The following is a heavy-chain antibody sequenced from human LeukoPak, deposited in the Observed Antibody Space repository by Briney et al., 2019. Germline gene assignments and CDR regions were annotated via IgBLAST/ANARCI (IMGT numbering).Heavy chain of an antibody. V-gene: IGHV4-39*07. CDR2: IYYSGST. J-gene: IGHJ4*02. CDR1: GGSISSSSYY. Sequence: SETLSLTCTVSGGSISSSSYYWGWIRQPPGKGLEWIGSIYYSGSTYYNPSLKSRVTISVDTSKNQFSLKLSSVTAADTAVYYCARDVIGYSYGLPFDYWGQGTLVTVSS. D-gene: IGHD5-18*01. CDR3: ARDVIGYSYGLPFDY.